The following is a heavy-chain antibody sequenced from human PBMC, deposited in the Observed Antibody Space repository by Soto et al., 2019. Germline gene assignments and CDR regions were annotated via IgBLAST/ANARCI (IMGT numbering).Heavy chain of an antibody. D-gene: IGHD6-6*01. J-gene: IGHJ6*02. CDR1: GGSFSGYY. Sequence: SSETLSLTCAVYGGSFSGYYWSWIRQPPGKGLEWIGEINHSGSTNYNPSLKSRVTISVDTSKNQFSLKLSSVTAADTAVYYCARGRRGSSARFYYYYGMDVWGQGTTVTVSS. CDR3: ARGRRGSSARFYYYYGMDV. V-gene: IGHV4-34*01. CDR2: INHSGST.